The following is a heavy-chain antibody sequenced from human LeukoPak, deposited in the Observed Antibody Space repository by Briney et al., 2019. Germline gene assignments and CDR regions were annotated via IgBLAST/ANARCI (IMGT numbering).Heavy chain of an antibody. CDR2: INSDGSST. V-gene: IGHV3-74*01. Sequence: AGGSPRLSCAASGFTFSSYWMHWVRQAPGKGLVWVSRINSDGSSTSYADSVKGRFTISRDNAKNSLYLQMNSLRAEDTAVYYCARKYCYGSGSYYKDAFDIWGQGTMVTVSS. CDR3: ARKYCYGSGSYYKDAFDI. J-gene: IGHJ3*02. CDR1: GFTFSSYW. D-gene: IGHD3-10*01.